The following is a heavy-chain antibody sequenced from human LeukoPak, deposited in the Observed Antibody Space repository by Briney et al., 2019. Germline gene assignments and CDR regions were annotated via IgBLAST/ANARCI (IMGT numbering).Heavy chain of an antibody. CDR2: IYYSGST. CDR1: GGSISSGGYY. J-gene: IGHJ4*02. V-gene: IGHV4-31*03. D-gene: IGHD2-15*01. CDR3: ARDIGSSTPRGDF. Sequence: PSETLSLTCTVSGGSISSGGYYWSWIRQHPGKGLEWIGYIYYSGSTYYNPSLKSRVTISVDTSKNQFSLKLSSVTAADTAVYYCARDIGSSTPRGDFWGQGTLVTVSS.